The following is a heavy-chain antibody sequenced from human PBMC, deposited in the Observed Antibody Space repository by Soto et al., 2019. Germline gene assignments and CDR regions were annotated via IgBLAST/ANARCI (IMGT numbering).Heavy chain of an antibody. CDR3: AKQSGKRPDGDYFDY. J-gene: IGHJ4*02. CDR1: GFTFSSYA. CDR2: ISGSGGST. D-gene: IGHD4-17*01. V-gene: IGHV3-23*01. Sequence: GGSLRLSCAASGFTFSSYAMSWVRQAPGKGLEWVSAISGSGGSTYYADSVKGRFTISRDNSKNTLYLQMNSLRAEDTAVYYCAKQSGKRPDGDYFDYWGQGTLVTVSS.